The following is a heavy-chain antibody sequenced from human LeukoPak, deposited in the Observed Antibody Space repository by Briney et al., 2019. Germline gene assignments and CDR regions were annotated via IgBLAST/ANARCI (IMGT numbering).Heavy chain of an antibody. Sequence: GRSLRLSCAASGFSIRSYGMHWVRQAPGKGLEWVAVIWYDGSNKFYADSVKGRFTTSRDSSKSTLYLQMNSLRAEDTAVYYCVRDNSGGSCVDFWGQGTLVTVSS. D-gene: IGHD2-15*01. CDR2: IWYDGSNK. CDR3: VRDNSGGSCVDF. J-gene: IGHJ4*02. V-gene: IGHV3-33*01. CDR1: GFSIRSYG.